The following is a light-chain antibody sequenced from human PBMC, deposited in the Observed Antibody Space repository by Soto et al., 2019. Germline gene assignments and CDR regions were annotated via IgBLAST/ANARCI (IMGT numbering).Light chain of an antibody. Sequence: EIVLTQSPGTLSLSPGERATLSCRTSQSVSSSYLACYQQKPGQAPRLLIYGASSRATGIPDRFSGSGSGTDFTRTISRLEPEDFAVYYCQQYGRSWWTFGQGTKVEIK. CDR3: QQYGRSWWT. J-gene: IGKJ1*01. CDR2: GAS. V-gene: IGKV3-20*01. CDR1: QSVSSSY.